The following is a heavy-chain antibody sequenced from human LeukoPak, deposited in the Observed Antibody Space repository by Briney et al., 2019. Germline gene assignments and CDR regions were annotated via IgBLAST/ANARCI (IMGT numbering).Heavy chain of an antibody. CDR2: INGDGSSP. CDR3: ARLSAGLYFDY. J-gene: IGHJ4*02. D-gene: IGHD3-16*02. Sequence: QPGGSLRLSCAASGFTFSTYWMHWVRHAPGKGLVWVSRINGDGSSPSYAASVKGRFTISRDNAKNTLYLQMNSLRAEDTAVYYCARLSAGLYFDYWGQGTLVTVSS. CDR1: GFTFSTYW. V-gene: IGHV3-74*01.